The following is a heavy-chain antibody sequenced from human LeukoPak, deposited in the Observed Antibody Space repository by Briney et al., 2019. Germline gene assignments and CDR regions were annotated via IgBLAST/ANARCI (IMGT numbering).Heavy chain of an antibody. CDR2: INRDGSKT. Sequence: GGSLRLSCAASGFTFSAYWMHWVRQAPGKGLVWVSRINRDGSKTTYADSVRGRFTISRDNAGNTLYLQMSGLRAEDTAMYYCARGSTQYSSGWYGLDYWGQGTLVTVSS. J-gene: IGHJ4*02. CDR1: GFTFSAYW. CDR3: ARGSTQYSSGWYGLDY. V-gene: IGHV3-74*01. D-gene: IGHD6-19*01.